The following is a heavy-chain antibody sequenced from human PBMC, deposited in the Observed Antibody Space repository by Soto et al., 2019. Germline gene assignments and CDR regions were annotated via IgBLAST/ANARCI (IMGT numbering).Heavy chain of an antibody. V-gene: IGHV3-11*01. J-gene: IGHJ4*02. CDR1: GFTFSDYY. D-gene: IGHD2-15*01. CDR2: ISRSASTI. Sequence: QVQLVESGGNLVKPGGSLRLSCEAFGFTFSDYYMSWIRQAPGKGLEWVSYISRSASTIYYADAVKGRFTITRDNAKNSLYLQMNSLRAEDTDVYYCASFPYCSGGSCYSDYWGQGTLVTVSS. CDR3: ASFPYCSGGSCYSDY.